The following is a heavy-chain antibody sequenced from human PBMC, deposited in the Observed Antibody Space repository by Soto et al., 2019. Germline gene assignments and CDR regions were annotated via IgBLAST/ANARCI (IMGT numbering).Heavy chain of an antibody. Sequence: GSLRLSCAASGFTFSSYSMNWVRQAPGKGLEWVSSISSSSSYIYYADSVKGRFTISRDNAKNSLYLQMNSLRAEDTAVYYCATDLPRIPDATSGWFDPWGQLTLVTVSS. CDR2: ISSSSSYI. V-gene: IGHV3-21*01. J-gene: IGHJ5*02. CDR3: ATDLPRIPDATSGWFDP. CDR1: GFTFSSYS. D-gene: IGHD2-15*01.